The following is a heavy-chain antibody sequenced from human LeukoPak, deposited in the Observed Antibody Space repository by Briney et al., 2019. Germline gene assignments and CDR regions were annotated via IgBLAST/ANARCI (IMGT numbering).Heavy chain of an antibody. Sequence: PSETLSLTCAVSGYSISSGYYWGWIRQPPGKGLEWIGSIYHSGSTYYNPSLKSRVTISVDTSKNQFSLKLSSVTAADTAMYYCARDWGEKIWFGESYNWFDPWGQGTLVTVSS. CDR1: GYSISSGYY. CDR2: IYHSGST. J-gene: IGHJ5*02. D-gene: IGHD3-10*01. V-gene: IGHV4-38-2*02. CDR3: ARDWGEKIWFGESYNWFDP.